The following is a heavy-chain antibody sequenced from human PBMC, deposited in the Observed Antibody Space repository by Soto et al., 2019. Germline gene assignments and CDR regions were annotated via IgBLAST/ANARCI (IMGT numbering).Heavy chain of an antibody. J-gene: IGHJ4*02. CDR3: ARDSTTGVVTALHGGYFDY. V-gene: IGHV1-46*01. CDR2: INPSGGST. D-gene: IGHD2-21*02. Sequence: GASVHVSCMASLYTFPSYDMHWVRQPRGQGLEGMGIINPSGGSTSYAQKFQGRVTMTRDTTTSTVYMELSSLRCEDTAVYYGARDSTTGVVTALHGGYFDYWGQGTLVTVSS. CDR1: LYTFPSYD.